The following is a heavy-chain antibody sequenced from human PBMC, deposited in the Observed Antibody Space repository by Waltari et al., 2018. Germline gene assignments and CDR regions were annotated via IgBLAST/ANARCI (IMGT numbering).Heavy chain of an antibody. Sequence: QVQLQESGPELVKPSETLSLTCGVLGYSISSGYYWGWIRQPPGKGLEWIGTIYHNGRTYYNPSLKSRVTMSVDTSRNQFSLKLSSVTAADTAVYYCARVGGDYSGPIDYWGQGTLVTASS. CDR1: GYSISSGYY. J-gene: IGHJ4*02. V-gene: IGHV4-38-2*01. CDR2: IYHNGRT. CDR3: ARVGGDYSGPIDY. D-gene: IGHD4-17*01.